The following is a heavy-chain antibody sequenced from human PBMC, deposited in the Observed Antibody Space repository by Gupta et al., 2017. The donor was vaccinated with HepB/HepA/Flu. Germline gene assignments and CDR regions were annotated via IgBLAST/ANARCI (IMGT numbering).Heavy chain of an antibody. J-gene: IGHJ6*03. V-gene: IGHV1-69*01. CDR1: GGTFSRLA. D-gene: IGHD6-13*01. CDR2: IIPIFGTT. CDR3: TSIAAAGYYYMDV. Sequence: QVQLVQSGAEVKRPGSSVKVSCKASGGTFSRLAISWVRQAPGQGLEWMGGIIPIFGTTKYIEKFQGRVTITADESTSTAYMELKGLRPEDTAVYYCTSIAAAGYYYMDVWGNGTSVTLSS.